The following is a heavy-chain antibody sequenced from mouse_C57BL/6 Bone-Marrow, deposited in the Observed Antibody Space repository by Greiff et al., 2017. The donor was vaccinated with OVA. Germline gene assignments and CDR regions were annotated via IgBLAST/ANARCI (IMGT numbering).Heavy chain of an antibody. D-gene: IGHD1-1*01. CDR1: GFTFSNYW. J-gene: IGHJ2*01. V-gene: IGHV6-3*01. CDR3: TLTVVFDY. Sequence: EVKVEESGGGLVQPGGSMKLSCVASGFTFSNYWMNWVRQSPEKGLEWVAQIRLKSDNYATHYAESVKGRFTISRDDSKSSVYLQMNNLRAEDTGIYYCTLTVVFDYWGQGTTLTVSS. CDR2: IRLKSDNYAT.